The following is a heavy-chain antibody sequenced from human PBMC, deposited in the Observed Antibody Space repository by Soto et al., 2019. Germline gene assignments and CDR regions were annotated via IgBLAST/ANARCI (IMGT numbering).Heavy chain of an antibody. CDR3: APSPYSSGSYDLSAHPPSDYSDY. J-gene: IGHJ4*02. CDR2: INPNSGGT. Sequence: QVQLVQSGAEVKKPGASVKVSCKASGYTFTDYYIHWVRQAPGQGLEWMGWINPNSGGTKYAQNFQGRVTMTSENSITTAHMELSRLRSDDTAVYFCAPSPYSSGSYDLSAHPPSDYSDYWGQGTLVTVSS. D-gene: IGHD6-19*01. CDR1: GYTFTDYY. V-gene: IGHV1-2*02.